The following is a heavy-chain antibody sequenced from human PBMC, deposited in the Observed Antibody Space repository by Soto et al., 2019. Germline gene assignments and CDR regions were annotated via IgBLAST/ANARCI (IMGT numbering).Heavy chain of an antibody. D-gene: IGHD3-22*01. CDR1: GGSISSGGYY. Sequence: SETLSLTCTVSGGSISSGGYYWSWIRQHPGKGLEWIGYIYYSGSTYYNPSLKSRVTISVDTSKNQFSLKLSSVTAADTAVYYCARYYYDSSGYYKPNNWFDPWGQGTLVTVSS. J-gene: IGHJ5*02. CDR2: IYYSGST. CDR3: ARYYYDSSGYYKPNNWFDP. V-gene: IGHV4-31*03.